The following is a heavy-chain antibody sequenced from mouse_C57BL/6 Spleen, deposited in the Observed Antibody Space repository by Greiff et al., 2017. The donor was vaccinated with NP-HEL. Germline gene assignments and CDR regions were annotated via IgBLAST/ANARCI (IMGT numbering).Heavy chain of an antibody. D-gene: IGHD1-1*01. CDR2: INPSSGYT. CDR3: ARSLITTVVVPHFDV. J-gene: IGHJ1*01. V-gene: IGHV1-7*01. Sequence: QVQLQQSGAELAKPGASVKLSCKASGYTFTSYWMHWVKQRPGQGLEWIGYINPSSGYTKYNQKFKDKATLTADKSSSTAYMQLSSLTYEDSAAYYCARSLITTVVVPHFDVWGPGTTVTVSS. CDR1: GYTFTSYW.